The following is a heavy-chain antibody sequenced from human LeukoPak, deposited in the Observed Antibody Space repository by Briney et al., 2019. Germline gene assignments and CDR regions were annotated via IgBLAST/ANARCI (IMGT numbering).Heavy chain of an antibody. Sequence: ASVRVSCKASGYTFTSYGISWVRQAPGQGLEWMGWISAYDGNTNYAQKLQGRVTMTTDTSTSTAYMELRSLRSDDTAVYYCARDPRRSGEAYFDYWGQGTLVTVSS. J-gene: IGHJ4*02. D-gene: IGHD2-15*01. CDR3: ARDPRRSGEAYFDY. V-gene: IGHV1-18*01. CDR2: ISAYDGNT. CDR1: GYTFTSYG.